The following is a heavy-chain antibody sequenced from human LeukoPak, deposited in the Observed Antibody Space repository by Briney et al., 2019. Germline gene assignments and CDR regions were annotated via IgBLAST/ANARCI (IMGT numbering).Heavy chain of an antibody. D-gene: IGHD1-1*01. CDR2: IGGSGDSR. V-gene: IGHV3-23*01. J-gene: IGHJ3*01. CDR3: AKTRYNWKSPDAFDV. Sequence: PGGSLRLSCAASGYSFANFAMSWVRQAPGKGLEGGAGIGGSGDSRFYADSVAGRFAISSDISKNTVYLQMMSLTAEDTAIYYCAKTRYNWKSPDAFDVWGQGTMVTVSA. CDR1: GYSFANFA.